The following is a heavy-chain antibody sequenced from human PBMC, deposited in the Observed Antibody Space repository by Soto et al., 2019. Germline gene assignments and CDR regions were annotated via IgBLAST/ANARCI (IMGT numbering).Heavy chain of an antibody. V-gene: IGHV1-18*01. CDR1: GYTFTSYG. J-gene: IGHJ5*02. D-gene: IGHD6-19*01. CDR3: AREIGQWLVNNWFDP. CDR2: ISAYNGNT. Sequence: SVKVSCKASGYTFTSYGISWVRQAPGQGLEWMGWISAYNGNTNYAQKLQGRVTMTTDTSTSTAYMELRSLRSDDTAVYYCAREIGQWLVNNWFDPWGQGTLVTVSS.